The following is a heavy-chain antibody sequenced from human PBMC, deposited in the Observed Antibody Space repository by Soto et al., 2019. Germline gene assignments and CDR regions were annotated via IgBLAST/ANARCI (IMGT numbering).Heavy chain of an antibody. D-gene: IGHD6-13*01. Sequence: QVQLVESGGGVVQPGRSLRLSCAASGITFSNYGMHWVRQAPGKGLEWVAVIWYDGSNKYYADSVEGRFTISRDNSKNTLYLQMNSVRAEDTAVYYCATDRCIAATGYFDYWGQGTLVTVSS. V-gene: IGHV3-33*01. J-gene: IGHJ4*02. CDR2: IWYDGSNK. CDR1: GITFSNYG. CDR3: ATDRCIAATGYFDY.